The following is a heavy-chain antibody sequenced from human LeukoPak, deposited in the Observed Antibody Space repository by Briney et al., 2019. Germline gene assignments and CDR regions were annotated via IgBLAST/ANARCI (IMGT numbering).Heavy chain of an antibody. Sequence: PSETLSLTCGVSSGSLSGYYWRWIRQPPGGGLEWLGEITHGGSPNYNPSLKSRVTISGETSKKQFSLNLKSVTAADTGVYYCARGVDLWGRGTPVTVSS. CDR3: ARGVDL. CDR1: SGSLSGYY. V-gene: IGHV4-34*01. CDR2: ITHGGSP. J-gene: IGHJ2*01.